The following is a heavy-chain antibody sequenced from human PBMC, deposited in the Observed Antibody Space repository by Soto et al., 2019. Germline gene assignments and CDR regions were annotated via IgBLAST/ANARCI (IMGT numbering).Heavy chain of an antibody. CDR1: GYTFTSYD. Sequence: GASVKGSCKASGYTFTSYDSNWVRQATGQGREWMGWMNPNSGNTGYAQKFQRRATMTRNPSIRTAYMELSSLRSEDTAVYYCASGIWFGELLYKPDDAFDIWGQGTMVTVSS. CDR2: MNPNSGNT. J-gene: IGHJ3*02. V-gene: IGHV1-8*01. CDR3: ASGIWFGELLYKPDDAFDI. D-gene: IGHD3-10*01.